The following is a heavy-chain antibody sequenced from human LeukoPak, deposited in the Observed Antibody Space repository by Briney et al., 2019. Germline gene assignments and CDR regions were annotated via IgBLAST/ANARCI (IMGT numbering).Heavy chain of an antibody. J-gene: IGHJ5*02. V-gene: IGHV1-24*01. D-gene: IGHD2-2*01. CDR3: ATVPKNLGYCSSTSCRLTFDP. CDR2: FDPEDGET. CDR1: GYTLTELS. Sequence: GASVKVSCKVSGYTLTELSMHWVRQAPGKGLEWMGGFDPEDGETIYAQKFQGRVTMTEDTSTDTAYMELSSLRSEDTAVYYCATVPKNLGYCSSTSCRLTFDPWGQGTLVTVSS.